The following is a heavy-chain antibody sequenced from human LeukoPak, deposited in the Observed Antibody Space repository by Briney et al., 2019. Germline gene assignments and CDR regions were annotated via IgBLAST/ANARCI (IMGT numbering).Heavy chain of an antibody. CDR1: GYTFTNHA. D-gene: IGHD5-18*01. Sequence: ASVKASCKASGYTFTNHAINWVRQAPGQGLEWMGWISGYNGNTNYAQKLQGRVTMTTDTSTSTAYMELRSLRSDDTAVYYCARSYSGYSYGQGYWGQGTLVTVSS. CDR2: ISGYNGNT. J-gene: IGHJ4*02. CDR3: ARSYSGYSYGQGY. V-gene: IGHV1-18*04.